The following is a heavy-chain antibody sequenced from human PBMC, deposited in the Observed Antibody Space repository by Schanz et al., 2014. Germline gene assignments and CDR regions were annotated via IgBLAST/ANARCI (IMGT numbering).Heavy chain of an antibody. D-gene: IGHD2-21*01. CDR1: GFGFDDYA. Sequence: VQLVESGGGVVRPGGSLRLSCAASGFGFDDYAMSWVRQAPGKGLEWVAVIRYDGRNKNFVESVKGRFTISRDNSNNTVYLQMNTLRAEDTAVYYCAREDCSATSCYFRYWGQGTLVTVSS. CDR3: AREDCSATSCYFRY. J-gene: IGHJ4*02. CDR2: IRYDGRNK. V-gene: IGHV3-33*08.